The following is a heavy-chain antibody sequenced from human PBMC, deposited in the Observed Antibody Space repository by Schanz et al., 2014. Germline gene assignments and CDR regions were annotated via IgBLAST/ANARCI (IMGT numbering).Heavy chain of an antibody. CDR3: AGAVATIRADSFDI. J-gene: IGHJ3*02. Sequence: QAQLVESGGGLVKPGGSLRLSCTASRIIFGTYSMNWIRQTPKGLEWVAIIWYDGSNKYYADSVKGRFTISRDNSDNTLFLQMNSLRAEDTAVYYCAGAVATIRADSFDIWGQGTMVAVSS. CDR2: IWYDGSNK. V-gene: IGHV3-33*08. CDR1: RIIFGTYS. D-gene: IGHD5-12*01.